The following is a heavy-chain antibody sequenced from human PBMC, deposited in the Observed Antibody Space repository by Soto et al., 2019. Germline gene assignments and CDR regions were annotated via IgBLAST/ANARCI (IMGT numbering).Heavy chain of an antibody. CDR3: ARERYYDFWSGYYSYGMDV. Sequence: PSETLSLTCAVSGGSISSPTYDWGWIRRPPGEGLEWIGSIFYSGTTYYNPSLKSRVTISVDTSKNQFSLKLSSVTAADTAVYYCARERYYDFWSGYYSYGMDVWGQGTTVTVSS. V-gene: IGHV4-39*07. CDR2: IFYSGTT. CDR1: GGSISSPTYD. D-gene: IGHD3-3*01. J-gene: IGHJ6*02.